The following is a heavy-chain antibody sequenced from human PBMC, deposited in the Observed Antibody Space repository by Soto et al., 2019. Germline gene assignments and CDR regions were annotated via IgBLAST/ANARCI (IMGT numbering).Heavy chain of an antibody. D-gene: IGHD1-7*01. Sequence: GASVKVSCKASGGTFSRYAISWVREAPGPGLEWIVGIIPIFGTANYAQKFPGRVTITEDESTSPAYMELSSMRSEDTAVYYRASYGQLPTVEAFDILRQGTMVTVSS. J-gene: IGHJ3*02. CDR3: ASYGQLPTVEAFDI. CDR1: GGTFSRYA. CDR2: IIPIFGTA. V-gene: IGHV1-69*13.